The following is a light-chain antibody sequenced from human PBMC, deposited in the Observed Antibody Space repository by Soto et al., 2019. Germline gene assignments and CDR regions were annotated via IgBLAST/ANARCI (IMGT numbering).Light chain of an antibody. J-gene: IGKJ1*01. Sequence: EIVLTQSPGTLSLSPGEGATLSCRASQSVGGTFLAWYQQKGGQAPRLLIHGASNRATGIPDRFSGGGSGTDFTLTISRLEPEDFAVYYCQQYGGSPRTFGQGTKVDIK. CDR2: GAS. CDR3: QQYGGSPRT. CDR1: QSVGGTF. V-gene: IGKV3-20*01.